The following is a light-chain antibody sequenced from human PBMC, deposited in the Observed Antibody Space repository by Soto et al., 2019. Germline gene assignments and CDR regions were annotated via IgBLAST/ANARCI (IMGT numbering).Light chain of an antibody. CDR3: CSYAGGSTYV. Sequence: QSALTQPASVSGSPGQSITISCTGTSSDVGSYNLFSWYQQHPGKAPKLSIYEGSKRPSGVSNRFSGSKSGNTASLTISGLQAEDESDYYRCSYAGGSTYVFGTGTKVTVL. CDR2: EGS. J-gene: IGLJ1*01. CDR1: SSDVGSYNL. V-gene: IGLV2-23*01.